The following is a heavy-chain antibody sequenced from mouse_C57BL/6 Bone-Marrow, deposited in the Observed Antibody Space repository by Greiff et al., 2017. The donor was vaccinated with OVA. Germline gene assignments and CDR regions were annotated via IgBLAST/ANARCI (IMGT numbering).Heavy chain of an antibody. D-gene: IGHD2-4*01. J-gene: IGHJ1*03. CDR1: GFSLTSYA. Sequence: VKLMESGPGLVAPSQSLSITCTVSGFSLTSYAISWVRQPPGKGLEWLGVIWTGGGTNYNSALKSRLSISKDNSKSQVFLKMNSLQTDDTARYYCARNEGLRQDWYFDVWGTGTTVTVSS. CDR2: IWTGGGT. CDR3: ARNEGLRQDWYFDV. V-gene: IGHV2-9-1*01.